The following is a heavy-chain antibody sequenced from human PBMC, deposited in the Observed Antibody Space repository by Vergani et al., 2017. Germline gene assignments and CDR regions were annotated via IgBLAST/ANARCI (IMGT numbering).Heavy chain of an antibody. Sequence: QVQLQESGPGVVKPSQTLSLMCAVSGRSISSGDHCWTWIRQRPGKGLEWIGYIFDSGTTYDNPSLRSRLTISVDTSQNQFSLKLRSVTAADTAVYYCARVDTQVPATSHFYYMDVWGKGTTVVVSS. V-gene: IGHV4-31*11. CDR2: IFDSGTT. CDR3: ARVDTQVPATSHFYYMDV. D-gene: IGHD6-25*01. J-gene: IGHJ6*03. CDR1: GRSISSGDHC.